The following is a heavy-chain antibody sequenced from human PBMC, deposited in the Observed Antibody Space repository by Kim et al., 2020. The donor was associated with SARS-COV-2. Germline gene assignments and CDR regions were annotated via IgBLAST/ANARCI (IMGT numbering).Heavy chain of an antibody. CDR2: ISSSSSYI. CDR1: GFTFSRYS. D-gene: IGHD3-16*02. V-gene: IGHV3-21*01. CDR3: ASGRPIRFGELSLYLRTVDAFDI. Sequence: GGSLRLSCAASGFTFSRYSMNWVRQAPGKGLEWVSSISSSSSYIYYADSVKGRFTISRDNAKNSLYLQMNSLRAEDKAVYYCASGRPIRFGELSLYLRTVDAFDIWGQGTMVTVSS. J-gene: IGHJ3*02.